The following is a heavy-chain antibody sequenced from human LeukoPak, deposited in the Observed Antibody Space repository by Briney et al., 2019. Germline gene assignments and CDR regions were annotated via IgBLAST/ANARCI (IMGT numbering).Heavy chain of an antibody. D-gene: IGHD3-3*01. CDR3: ARDGVGSLYNWFDP. CDR1: GYSISSGYY. J-gene: IGHJ5*02. V-gene: IGHV4-38-2*02. CDR2: IYHSGST. Sequence: TSETLSLTCTVSGYSISSGYYWGWIRQPPGKGLEWIGSIYHSGSTYYNPSLKSRVTISVDTSKNQFSLKLSSVTAADTAVYYCARDGVGSLYNWFDPWGQGTQVTVSS.